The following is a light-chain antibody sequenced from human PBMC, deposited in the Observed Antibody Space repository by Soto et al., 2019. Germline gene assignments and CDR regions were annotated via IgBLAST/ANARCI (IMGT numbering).Light chain of an antibody. Sequence: EIVLTQSPGTLSLSPGDRATLSCRPSQSINNYVAWYQQKPGQAPRVLIYDSSIRATGVPDRFSGSGSGTDFTLTISRLEPGDFALYYCQHYFDSPETFGGGTKVEIK. CDR2: DSS. V-gene: IGKV3-20*01. CDR1: QSINNY. J-gene: IGKJ4*01. CDR3: QHYFDSPET.